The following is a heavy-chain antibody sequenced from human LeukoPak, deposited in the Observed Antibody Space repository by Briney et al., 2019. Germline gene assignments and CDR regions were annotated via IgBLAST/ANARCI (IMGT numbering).Heavy chain of an antibody. V-gene: IGHV3-30*02. CDR3: AKDQPNWNSDY. D-gene: IGHD1-20*01. Sequence: PGGSLRLSCAASGFTFSSYGMHWVRQAPGKGLEWVAFIRNDGSDKTYADSVKGRFTTSRDNPKNILYLQMSSLRVEDTAVYYCAKDQPNWNSDYWGQGTLVTVSS. CDR1: GFTFSSYG. J-gene: IGHJ4*02. CDR2: IRNDGSDK.